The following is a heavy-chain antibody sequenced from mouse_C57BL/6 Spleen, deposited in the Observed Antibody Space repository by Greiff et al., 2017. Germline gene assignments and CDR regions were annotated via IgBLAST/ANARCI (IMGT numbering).Heavy chain of an antibody. CDR3: ARKYDVRGAMDY. CDR2: IDPSDSYT. V-gene: IGHV1-69*01. J-gene: IGHJ4*01. D-gene: IGHD2-14*01. CDR1: GYTFTSYW. Sequence: VQLQQSGAELVMPGASVKLSCKASGYTFTSYWMHWVKQRPGQGLEWIGEIDPSDSYTNYNQKFKGKSTLTVDKSSSTAYMQLSSLTSEDSAVYYCARKYDVRGAMDYWGQGTSVTVSS.